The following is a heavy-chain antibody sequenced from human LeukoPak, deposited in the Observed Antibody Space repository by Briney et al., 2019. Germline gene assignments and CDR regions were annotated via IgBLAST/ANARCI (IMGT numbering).Heavy chain of an antibody. CDR2: INHSGST. CDR3: ARVQSRLSWFDP. CDR1: GGSFSGYY. V-gene: IGHV4-34*01. J-gene: IGHJ5*02. Sequence: SETLSLTCAVYGGSFSGYYWSWIRQPPGKGLEWIGEINHSGSTNYNPSLKSRVTISVDTSKNQFSLKLSSVTAADTAVYYCARVQSRLSWFDPWGQGTLVTVSS.